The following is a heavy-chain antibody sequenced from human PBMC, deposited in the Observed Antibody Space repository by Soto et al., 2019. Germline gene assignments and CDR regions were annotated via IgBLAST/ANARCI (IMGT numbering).Heavy chain of an antibody. V-gene: IGHV4-30-2*01. CDR3: ARAMVRGPFNWFDP. D-gene: IGHD3-10*01. J-gene: IGHJ5*02. CDR1: GGSINSGGYS. CDR2: IYHGGNS. Sequence: SETLSLTCAVSGGSINSGGYSWSWIRQPPGKGLEWIGYIYHGGNSYYNPSLKSRVIMSVDRSKNQFSLKLNSVTAADTAVYYCARAMVRGPFNWFDPWGLGTLVTVSS.